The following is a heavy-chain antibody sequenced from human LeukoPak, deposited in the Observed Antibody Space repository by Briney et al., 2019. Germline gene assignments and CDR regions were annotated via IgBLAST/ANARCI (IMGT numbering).Heavy chain of an antibody. CDR2: MRYDGSNK. CDR3: AKEVGVYGSGSYYIVKYYFDY. V-gene: IGHV3-30*02. Sequence: GGSLRLSCAASGFTFSSYGMHWVRQAPGKGLEWVAFMRYDGSNKYYADSVKGRFTISRDNSKNTLFLQMNSLRAEDTAVYYCAKEVGVYGSGSYYIVKYYFDYWGQGTLVTVSS. D-gene: IGHD3-10*01. J-gene: IGHJ4*02. CDR1: GFTFSSYG.